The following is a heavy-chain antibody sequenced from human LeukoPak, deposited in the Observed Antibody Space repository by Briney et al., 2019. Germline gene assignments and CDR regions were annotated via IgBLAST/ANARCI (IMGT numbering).Heavy chain of an antibody. CDR3: ATVFGMSIAAAGIFDY. CDR2: IIPIFGTA. CDR1: GGTFSSYA. J-gene: IGHJ4*02. Sequence: GASVKVSCKASGGTFSSYAISWVRQAPGQGLEWMGGIIPIFGTANYAQKFQGRVTITTDESTSTAYMELSSLRSEDTAVYYCATVFGMSIAAAGIFDYWGQGTLVTVSS. V-gene: IGHV1-69*05. D-gene: IGHD6-13*01.